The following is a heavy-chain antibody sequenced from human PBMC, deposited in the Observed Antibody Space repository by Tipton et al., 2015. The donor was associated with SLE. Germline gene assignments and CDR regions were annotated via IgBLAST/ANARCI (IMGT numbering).Heavy chain of an antibody. J-gene: IGHJ3*02. CDR2: ISYSGST. Sequence: TLSLTCTVSGGSISSSFCGWIRQPPGKGLEWIGYISYSGSTNYNPSLTRRVTISIDTSKNHFSLKLTSVTAADTAVYYCAGASGGYYGTTGPHAFDIWGQGTMVTVSS. CDR3: AGASGGYYGTTGPHAFDI. CDR1: GGSISSSF. V-gene: IGHV4-59*08. D-gene: IGHD4/OR15-4a*01.